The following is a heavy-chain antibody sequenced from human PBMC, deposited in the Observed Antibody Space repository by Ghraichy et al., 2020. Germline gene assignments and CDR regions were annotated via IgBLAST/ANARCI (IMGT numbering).Heavy chain of an antibody. CDR1: GDSVSSDNYF. CDR2: VYYSGST. CDR3: ARRFVVVPPGHYWYFDL. Sequence: SETLSLTCTVSGDSVSSDNYFWSWIRQPPGKGLEWIAYVYYSGSTNYNPSLKSRVTISVDTSKNQLSLKLNSVTAADTAVYYCARRFVVVPPGHYWYFDLWGRGTLVTVSS. J-gene: IGHJ2*01. D-gene: IGHD2-2*01. V-gene: IGHV4-61*01.